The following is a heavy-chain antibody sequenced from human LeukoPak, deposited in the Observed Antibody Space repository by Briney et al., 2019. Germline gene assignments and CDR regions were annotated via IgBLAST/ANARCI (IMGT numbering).Heavy chain of an antibody. J-gene: IGHJ2*01. V-gene: IGHV4-59*13. CDR3: ARTSGYYGSYWYFDL. CDR1: GGSISSYY. Sequence: SETLSLTCTVSGGSISSYYWSWIRQPPGKGLEWIGYIYYSGSTNYNPSLKRRVTILVDTSKNQFSLKLSSVTAADTAVYYCARTSGYYGSYWYFDLWGRGTPVTVSS. D-gene: IGHD3-22*01. CDR2: IYYSGST.